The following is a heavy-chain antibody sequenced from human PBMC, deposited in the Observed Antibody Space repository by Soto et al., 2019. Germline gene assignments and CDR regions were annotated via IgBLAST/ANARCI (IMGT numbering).Heavy chain of an antibody. D-gene: IGHD1-26*01. J-gene: IGHJ4*02. Sequence: QVQLQQWGAGLLKPSETLSLTCAVYGGSFSGYYWSWIRQPPGKGLEWIGEINHSGSTNYNPSLKSRVTISVDTSKNQFSLKLSSVTAADTAVYYCAREPSKGGDYWGQGTLVTVSS. CDR3: AREPSKGGDY. CDR1: GGSFSGYY. V-gene: IGHV4-34*01. CDR2: INHSGST.